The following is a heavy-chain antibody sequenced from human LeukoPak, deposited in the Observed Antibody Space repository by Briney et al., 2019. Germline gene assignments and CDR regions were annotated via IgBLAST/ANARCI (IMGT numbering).Heavy chain of an antibody. D-gene: IGHD3-22*01. CDR1: GYTFTSYD. CDR3: ARDLDYYDSSGYSQLGD. V-gene: IGHV1-8*01. J-gene: IGHJ4*02. Sequence: ASVKVSCKASGYTFTSYDINWVRQATGQGLEWMGWMNPNSGNTGYAQKFQGRVTMTRDTSISTAYMELSKLTSDDTAVYYCARDLDYYDSSGYSQLGDWGQGTLVTVSS. CDR2: MNPNSGNT.